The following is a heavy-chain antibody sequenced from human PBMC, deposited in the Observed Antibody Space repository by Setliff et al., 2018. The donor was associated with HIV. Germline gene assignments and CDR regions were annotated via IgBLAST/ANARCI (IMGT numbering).Heavy chain of an antibody. Sequence: SETLSLTCTVSGDSVSSRSYYWSWIRQPPGKGLEWIGYIYCSGSTNYNPSLKSRVTISVDTSKNHFSLKLRSVTAADTAVYYCAQLGMVDDFDYWGQGTLVTVSS. CDR1: GDSVSSRSYY. CDR3: AQLGMVDDFDY. J-gene: IGHJ4*02. D-gene: IGHD1-1*01. V-gene: IGHV4-61*03. CDR2: IYCSGST.